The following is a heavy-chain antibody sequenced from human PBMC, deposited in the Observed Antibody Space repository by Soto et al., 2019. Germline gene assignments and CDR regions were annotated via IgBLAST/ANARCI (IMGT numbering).Heavy chain of an antibody. V-gene: IGHV4-61*01. CDR3: ARELLPLDTATGFDY. D-gene: IGHD5-18*01. J-gene: IGHJ4*02. Sequence: PSETLSLTCTVSGGSVSSGSYYWSWIRQPPGKGLEWIGYIYYSGSTNYNPSLKSRVTISVDTSKNQFSLKLSSVTAADTAVYYCARELLPLDTATGFDYWGQGTLVTVSS. CDR2: IYYSGST. CDR1: GGSVSSGSYY.